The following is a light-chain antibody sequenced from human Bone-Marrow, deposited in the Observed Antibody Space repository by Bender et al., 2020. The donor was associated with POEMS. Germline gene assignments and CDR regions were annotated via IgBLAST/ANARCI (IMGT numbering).Light chain of an antibody. V-gene: IGLV2-23*02. J-gene: IGLJ3*02. CDR2: EVT. CDR3: CSYAGDWV. Sequence: QSALTQPASVSGSPGQSITISCTGTSSDVGSYNLVSWYEQHPGKAPKLMIYEVTKRPSGVPSRFSGPKYGNTASLTICGLQAEDEADYYCCSYAGDWVFGGGTKLPAL. CDR1: SSDVGSYNL.